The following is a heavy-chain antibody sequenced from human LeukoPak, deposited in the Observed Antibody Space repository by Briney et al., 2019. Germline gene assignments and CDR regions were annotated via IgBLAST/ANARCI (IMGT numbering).Heavy chain of an antibody. CDR3: ARVVVVAANDY. V-gene: IGHV3-30-3*01. CDR2: ISYDGSNK. CDR1: GFTFSSYA. Sequence: PGGSLRLSCAASGFTFSSYAMHWVRQAPGNGLEWVAVISYDGSNKYYADSVKGRFTISRDNSKNTLYLQMNSLRAEDTAVYYCARVVVVAANDYWGQGTLVTVSS. J-gene: IGHJ4*02. D-gene: IGHD2-15*01.